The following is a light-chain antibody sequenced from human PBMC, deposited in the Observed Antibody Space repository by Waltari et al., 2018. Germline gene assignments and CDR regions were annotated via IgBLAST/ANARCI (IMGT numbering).Light chain of an antibody. CDR2: SAS. V-gene: IGKV1-39*01. CDR1: KSISSY. CDR3: QQSYSTIFT. J-gene: IGKJ3*01. Sequence: IQMTQSPSSLSASVGNRVTITFRASKSISSYLNWYKQKPGKAPKLLIYSASSLQSGVPSRFSGSGSGTDFTLTISSLQPDDFATYYCQQSYSTIFTFGPGTKVDIK.